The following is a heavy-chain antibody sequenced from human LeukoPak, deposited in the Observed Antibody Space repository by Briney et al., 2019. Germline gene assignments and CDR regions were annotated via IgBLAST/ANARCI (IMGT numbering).Heavy chain of an antibody. D-gene: IGHD3-22*01. Sequence: SETLSLTCTVPGGSISSSSYYWGWIRQPPGKGLEWIGNIFYSVSTYYNPSLKSRVTISVDTSKNQFSLKLSSVTAADTAVYYCARLPYYYDISGYAFDIWGQGTMVTVSS. CDR2: IFYSVST. CDR3: ARLPYYYDISGYAFDI. J-gene: IGHJ3*02. CDR1: GGSISSSSYY. V-gene: IGHV4-39*01.